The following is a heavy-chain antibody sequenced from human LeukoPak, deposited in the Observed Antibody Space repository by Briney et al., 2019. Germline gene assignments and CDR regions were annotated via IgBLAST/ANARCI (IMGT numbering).Heavy chain of an antibody. CDR3: ASKGTYYYDSSGKDY. Sequence: SETLSLTCTVSGGSISSSSYYWGWIRQPPGKGLEWIVSIYYSGSTYYNPSLKSRVTISVDTSKNQFSLKLSSVTAADTAVYYCASKGTYYYDSSGKDYWGQGTLVTVSS. CDR1: GGSISSSSYY. J-gene: IGHJ4*02. CDR2: IYYSGST. V-gene: IGHV4-39*07. D-gene: IGHD3-22*01.